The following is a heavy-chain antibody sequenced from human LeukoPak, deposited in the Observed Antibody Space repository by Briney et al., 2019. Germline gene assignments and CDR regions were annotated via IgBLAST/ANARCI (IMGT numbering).Heavy chain of an antibody. D-gene: IGHD6-13*01. CDR2: IYTSGST. CDR1: GGSISSYY. CDR3: ARDASPGFRQLALYYYYYYMDV. Sequence: PSETLSLTCTVSGGSISSYYWSWIRQPAGKGLEWIGRIYTSGSTNYNPSLKSRVTMSVDTSKNQFSLKLSSVTAADTAVYYCARDASPGFRQLALYYYYYYMDVWGKGTTVTVSS. V-gene: IGHV4-4*07. J-gene: IGHJ6*03.